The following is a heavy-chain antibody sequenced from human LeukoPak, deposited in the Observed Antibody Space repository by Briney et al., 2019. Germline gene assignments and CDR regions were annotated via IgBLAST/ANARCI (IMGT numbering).Heavy chain of an antibody. CDR3: ARVRLPSYSHTSGYYYSEYFQH. J-gene: IGHJ1*01. Sequence: GGSLRLSCTASGFTFGDYAMSWVRQAPGKGLEWVSFIRSHTYGGTTEYAASVEGRFIVSRDDSKSIAYLQMNSLKTEDTAVYYCARVRLPSYSHTSGYYYSEYFQHWGQGTLVTVSS. V-gene: IGHV3-49*04. D-gene: IGHD3-22*01. CDR1: GFTFGDYA. CDR2: IRSHTYGGTT.